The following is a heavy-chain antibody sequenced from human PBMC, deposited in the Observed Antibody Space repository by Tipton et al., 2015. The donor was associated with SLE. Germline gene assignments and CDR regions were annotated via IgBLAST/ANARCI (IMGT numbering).Heavy chain of an antibody. J-gene: IGHJ6*03. Sequence: TLSLTCTVSNYSISSANYWGWIRLPPGKGLEWIGNIFHSGSAYYNPSLKSRVTISVDASKNQFSLRLSSVTAADTAVYYCARGVPFGAYAGLSRYYMDVWGKGTTVTVSS. V-gene: IGHV4-38-2*02. D-gene: IGHD4-17*01. CDR2: IFHSGSA. CDR3: ARGVPFGAYAGLSRYYMDV. CDR1: NYSISSANY.